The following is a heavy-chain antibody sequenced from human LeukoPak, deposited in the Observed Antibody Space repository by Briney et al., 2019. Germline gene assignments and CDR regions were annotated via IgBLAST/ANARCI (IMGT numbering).Heavy chain of an antibody. Sequence: PSETLSLTCTVSGGSISSGDYYWSWIRQPPGKGLEWLGYIYHSGSTNDNPSLKSRVTISVDKSKNQFSLQLSSVTAADTAVYYCARGISSGYDSDYWGQGTLVTVSS. V-gene: IGHV4-30-4*01. D-gene: IGHD3-22*01. J-gene: IGHJ4*02. CDR2: IYHSGST. CDR3: ARGISSGYDSDY. CDR1: GGSISSGDYY.